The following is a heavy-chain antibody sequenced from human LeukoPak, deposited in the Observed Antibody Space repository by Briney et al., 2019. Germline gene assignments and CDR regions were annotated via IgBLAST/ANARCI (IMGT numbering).Heavy chain of an antibody. CDR2: INHSGST. CDR1: GGSFSGYY. CDR3: AREESSSGWPGSFHYYYYMDV. V-gene: IGHV4-34*01. D-gene: IGHD6-19*01. Sequence: SETLSLTCAVYGGSFSGYYWSWIRQPPGKGLEWIGEINHSGSTNYNPSLKSRVTISVDTSKNQFSLKLSSVTAADTAVYYCAREESSSGWPGSFHYYYYMDVWGKGTTVTVSS. J-gene: IGHJ6*03.